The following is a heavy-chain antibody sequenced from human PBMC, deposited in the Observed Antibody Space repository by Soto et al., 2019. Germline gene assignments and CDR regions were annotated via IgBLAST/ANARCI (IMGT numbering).Heavy chain of an antibody. Sequence: GGSLRLSCAASTFTFSTYSMYWVRQAPGKGLEWVSSISSSSSSIYYADTLRGRFTISRDNAKNSLYLQMNSLRAEDTDMYYCAKDNGYDAATLDYWGQGTPVTVSS. CDR2: ISSSSSSI. CDR3: AKDNGYDAATLDY. D-gene: IGHD5-12*01. CDR1: TFTFSTYS. J-gene: IGHJ4*02. V-gene: IGHV3-21*01.